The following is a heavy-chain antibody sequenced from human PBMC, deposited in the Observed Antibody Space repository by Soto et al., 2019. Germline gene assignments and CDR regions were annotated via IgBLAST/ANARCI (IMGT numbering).Heavy chain of an antibody. D-gene: IGHD3-3*01. Sequence: GASVKVSCKASGYTFTNYGISWVRQAPGQGLEWMGWINVYNGNTKYAQKVQGRVTISKDTSKNQVPLTMTDMDPVDTATYYCARMIFGRNVYYFAYWGRGTLVTVSS. CDR1: GYTFTNYG. CDR3: ARMIFGRNVYYFAY. V-gene: IGHV1-18*01. CDR2: INVYNGNT. J-gene: IGHJ4*02.